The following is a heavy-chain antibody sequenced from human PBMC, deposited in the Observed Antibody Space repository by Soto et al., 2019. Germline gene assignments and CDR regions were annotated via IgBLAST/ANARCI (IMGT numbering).Heavy chain of an antibody. Sequence: PGGSLRLSCAASQFIFSNYWIAWVRQAPGKGLEWLASVKQDGITQYYVDSVKGRLTISRDNAKNSLYLQMNFLRVEDTAIYYCARWDSDRLGSYLLVPGGQGTLVPVYS. CDR1: QFIFSNYW. CDR2: VKQDGITQ. CDR3: ARWDSDRLGSYLLVP. D-gene: IGHD3-3*01. V-gene: IGHV3-7*01. J-gene: IGHJ5*02.